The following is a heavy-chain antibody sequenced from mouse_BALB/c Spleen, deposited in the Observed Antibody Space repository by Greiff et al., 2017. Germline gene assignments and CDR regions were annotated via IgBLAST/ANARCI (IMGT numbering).Heavy chain of an antibody. V-gene: IGHV3-6*02. J-gene: IGHJ3*01. D-gene: IGHD2-4*01. CDR2: ISYDGSN. CDR3: ARDRGPHYDYDGAWFAY. CDR1: GYSITSGYY. Sequence: EVKLVESGPGLVKPSQSLSLTCSVTGYSITSGYYWNWIRQFPGNKLEWMGYISYDGSNNYNPSLKNRISITRDTSKNQFFLKLNSVTTEDTATYYCARDRGPHYDYDGAWFAYWGQGTLVTVSA.